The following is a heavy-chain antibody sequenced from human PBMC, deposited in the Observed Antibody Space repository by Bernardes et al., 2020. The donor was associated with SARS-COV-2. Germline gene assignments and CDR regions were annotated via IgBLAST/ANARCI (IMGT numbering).Heavy chain of an antibody. CDR2: IYYNGNT. CDR3: ARGSGKATREFDN. J-gene: IGHJ4*02. V-gene: IGHV4-59*01. CDR1: GCSISYYY. Sequence: SETLTLTCTVSGCSISYYYWNWIRQSPGKGLEWIGYIYYNGNTKYNPSVQSPLTISLDTSKNQFSLNINSVTAADTAVYYCARGSGKATREFDNWGQGTLVTGSS. D-gene: IGHD1-26*01.